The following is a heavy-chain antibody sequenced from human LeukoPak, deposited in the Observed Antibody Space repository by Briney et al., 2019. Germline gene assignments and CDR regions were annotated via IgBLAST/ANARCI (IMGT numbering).Heavy chain of an antibody. V-gene: IGHV3-64*01. CDR3: ARDVVTNAQFYFDY. D-gene: IGHD2-21*02. Sequence: GGSLRLSCAASGFTFSSYAMHWVRQAPGKGLEYVSAISSNGGSTYYANSVKGRFTISRDNSKNTLYLQMSSLRVEDTAVYYCARDVVTNAQFYFDYWGQGTLVTVSS. CDR2: ISSNGGST. J-gene: IGHJ4*02. CDR1: GFTFSSYA.